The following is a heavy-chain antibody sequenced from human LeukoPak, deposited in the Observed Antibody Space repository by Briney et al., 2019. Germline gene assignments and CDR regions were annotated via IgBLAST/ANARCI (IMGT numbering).Heavy chain of an antibody. V-gene: IGHV4-34*01. CDR3: ARLEYCSGGSCSIFAFDI. CDR2: INHSGST. D-gene: IGHD2-15*01. J-gene: IGHJ3*02. CDR1: GGSFSGYY. Sequence: PSETLSLTCAVYGGSFSGYYWSWIRQPPGKGLEWIGEINHSGSTNYNPSLKSRVTISVDTSKNQFSLKLSSVTAADTAVYYCARLEYCSGGSCSIFAFDIWGQGTMVTVSS.